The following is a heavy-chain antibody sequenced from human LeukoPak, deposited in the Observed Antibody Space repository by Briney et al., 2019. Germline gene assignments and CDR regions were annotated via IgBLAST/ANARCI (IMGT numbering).Heavy chain of an antibody. CDR2: ISSSGSTI. CDR1: GFTFSSYE. V-gene: IGHV3-48*03. Sequence: GGSLRLSCAASGFTFSSYEMNWVRQAPGKGLEWVSYISSSGSTIYYADSVKGRFTISRDNAKNSLYLQMNSLRAEDTAVYYCAKGSVLGTFDYWGQGTLVAVSA. J-gene: IGHJ4*02. CDR3: AKGSVLGTFDY. D-gene: IGHD4/OR15-4a*01.